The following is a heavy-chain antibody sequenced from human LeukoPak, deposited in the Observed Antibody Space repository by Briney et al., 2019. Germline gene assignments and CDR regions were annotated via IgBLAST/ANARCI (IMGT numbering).Heavy chain of an antibody. CDR3: ASKYYYDSSRFDY. V-gene: IGHV4-39*07. CDR2: IHYSGSA. Sequence: PSETLSLTCTVSGGSISSSSYYWGWIRQPPGKGLEWVGTIHYSGSAYYNPSLKSRVTISVDTSKNQFSLKLSSVTAADTAVYYCASKYYYDSSRFDYWGQGTPVTVSS. J-gene: IGHJ4*02. D-gene: IGHD3-22*01. CDR1: GGSISSSSYY.